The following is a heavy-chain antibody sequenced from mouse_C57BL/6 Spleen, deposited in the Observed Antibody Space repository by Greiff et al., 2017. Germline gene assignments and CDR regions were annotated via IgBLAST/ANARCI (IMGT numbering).Heavy chain of an antibody. J-gene: IGHJ1*03. D-gene: IGHD2-4*01. V-gene: IGHV14-4*01. CDR1: GFNIKDDY. CDR3: TTGLRQSYWYFDV. Sequence: VQLQQSGAELVRPGASVKLSCTASGFNIKDDYMHWVKQRPEQGLEWIGWIDPENGDTEYASKFQGKATITADTSSNTAYLQLSSLTSEDTAVYYCTTGLRQSYWYFDVWGTGTTVTVSS. CDR2: IDPENGDT.